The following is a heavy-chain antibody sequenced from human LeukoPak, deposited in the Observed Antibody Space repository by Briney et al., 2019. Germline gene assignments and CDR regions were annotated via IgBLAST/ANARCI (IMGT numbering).Heavy chain of an antibody. J-gene: IGHJ3*02. CDR2: IHTSGST. D-gene: IGHD3-9*01. V-gene: IGHV4-4*07. CDR3: ARLSSYDVLTGYSTNDAFDI. CDR1: GGSISNSY. Sequence: PSETLSLTCTVAGGSISNSYWSWIRQPAGKGLEWIGRIHTSGSTNYTPSLKSRVTMSVDTSKSQFSLKLSSVTAADTAVYYCARLSSYDVLTGYSTNDAFDIWGQGTMVTVSS.